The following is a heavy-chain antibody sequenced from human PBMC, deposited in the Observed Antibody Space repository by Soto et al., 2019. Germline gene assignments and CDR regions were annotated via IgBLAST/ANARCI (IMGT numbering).Heavy chain of an antibody. D-gene: IGHD3-9*01. CDR2: ISYDGSNK. CDR3: XXXXXLVSYFDY. V-gene: IGHV3-30-3*01. CDR1: GFTFSSYA. Sequence: QVQLVESGGGVVQPGRSLRLSCAASGFTFSSYAMHWVRQAPGKGLEWVAVISYDGSNKYYADSVKGRFTISRDNXXXXXXXXXXXXXXXXXXXXXXXXXXXLVSYFDYWGQGTLVTVSS. J-gene: IGHJ4*02.